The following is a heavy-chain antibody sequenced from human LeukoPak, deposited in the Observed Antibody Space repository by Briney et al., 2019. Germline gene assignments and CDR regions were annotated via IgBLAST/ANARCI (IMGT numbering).Heavy chain of an antibody. CDR1: GFTFGDYA. CDR2: IRSKAYGGTT. J-gene: IGHJ4*02. D-gene: IGHD3-9*01. CDR3: TRKGYFDWLVYYFDY. Sequence: PGRSLRLSCTASGFTFGDYAMSWVRQAPGKGLEWVGFIRSKAYGGTTEYAASVKGRFTISRDDSKSIAYLQMNSLKTEDTAVYYCTRKGYFDWLVYYFDYRGQGTLVTVSS. V-gene: IGHV3-49*04.